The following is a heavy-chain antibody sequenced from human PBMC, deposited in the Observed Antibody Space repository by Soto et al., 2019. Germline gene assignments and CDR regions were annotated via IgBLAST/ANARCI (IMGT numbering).Heavy chain of an antibody. Sequence: GGSLRLSCAASGFTFSNYAMSWVRQAPGKGLEWVSSISSSSSYIYYADSVKGRFTVSRDNAKNTLYLQMNSLRAEDTAVYYCAKELRNWNCVYFYYWSQGTLVPVSS. CDR2: ISSSSSYI. J-gene: IGHJ4*02. CDR3: AKELRNWNCVYFYY. CDR1: GFTFSNYA. D-gene: IGHD1-7*01. V-gene: IGHV3-21*04.